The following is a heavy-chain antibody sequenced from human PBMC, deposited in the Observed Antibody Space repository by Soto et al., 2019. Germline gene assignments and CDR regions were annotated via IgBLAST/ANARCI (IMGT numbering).Heavy chain of an antibody. Sequence: EVQLLESGGGLVQPGGSLRLSCAASGFTFSSYAMSWVRQAPGKGLEWVSAISGSGGSTYYADSVKGRFTISRDNSKNTLYLQMNSLRAEDTAVYYCAMRWLVPKLAYCYFDYWGQGTLVTVSS. V-gene: IGHV3-23*01. CDR1: GFTFSSYA. CDR3: AMRWLVPKLAYCYFDY. J-gene: IGHJ4*02. D-gene: IGHD6-19*01. CDR2: ISGSGGST.